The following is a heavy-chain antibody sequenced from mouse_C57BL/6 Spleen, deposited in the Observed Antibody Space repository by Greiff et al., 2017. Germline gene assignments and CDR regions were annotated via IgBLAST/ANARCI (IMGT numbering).Heavy chain of an antibody. J-gene: IGHJ2*01. CDR1: GYTCTSYG. V-gene: IGHV1-69*01. D-gene: IGHD1-1*01. Sequence: QVQLQQPGAELVMPGASVKLSCKASGYTCTSYGMHWVKQRPGQGLEWIGEIDPSDSSTTSHQKFTGKSTLTVDKSSSTSYMQLSSLTSEDSAVYYCARRDYGSSYADFDYWGQGTTLTVSS. CDR3: ARRDYGSSYADFDY. CDR2: IDPSDSST.